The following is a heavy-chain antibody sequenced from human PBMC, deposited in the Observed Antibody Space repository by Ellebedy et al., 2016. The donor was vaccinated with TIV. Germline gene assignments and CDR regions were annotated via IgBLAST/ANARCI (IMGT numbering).Heavy chain of an antibody. CDR3: ARGGCSSTSCYIPGRDWFNP. V-gene: IGHV1-46*01. Sequence: ASVKVSXKASGHTFTSYYMHWVRQAPGQGLEWMGIINPSGGSTSYAQKFQGRVTMTRDTSTSTVYMELSSLRSEDTAVYYCARGGCSSTSCYIPGRDWFNPWGQGTLVTVSS. CDR2: INPSGGST. D-gene: IGHD2-2*02. J-gene: IGHJ5*02. CDR1: GHTFTSYY.